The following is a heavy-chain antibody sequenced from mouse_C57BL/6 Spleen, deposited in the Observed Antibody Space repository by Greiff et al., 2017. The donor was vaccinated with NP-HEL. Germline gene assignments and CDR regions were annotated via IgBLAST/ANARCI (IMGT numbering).Heavy chain of an antibody. J-gene: IGHJ4*01. D-gene: IGHD3-1*01. Sequence: EVHLVESGPGLVKPSQSLSLTCSVTGYSITSGYYWNWIRQFPGNKLEWMGYISYDGSNNYNPSLKNRISITRDTSKNQFFLKLNSVTTEDTATYYCASQRAMDYWGQGTSVTVSS. CDR2: ISYDGSN. CDR3: ASQRAMDY. CDR1: GYSITSGYY. V-gene: IGHV3-6*01.